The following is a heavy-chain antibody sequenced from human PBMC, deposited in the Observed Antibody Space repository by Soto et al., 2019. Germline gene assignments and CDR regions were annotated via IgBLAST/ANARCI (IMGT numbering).Heavy chain of an antibody. V-gene: IGHV4-30-4*01. CDR1: GGSVSSSDYY. CDR2: ITHTGRI. D-gene: IGHD2-2*01. CDR3: ARIYCTSTTCYVVS. J-gene: IGHJ4*02. Sequence: SETLSLTCTVSGGSVSSSDYYWSWIRQPPGKGLEWIGEITHTGRINYNPSLKSRLTISVDTSKNEFSLKLSSVTAADTSVYYCARIYCTSTTCYVVSWGQGTLVTVSS.